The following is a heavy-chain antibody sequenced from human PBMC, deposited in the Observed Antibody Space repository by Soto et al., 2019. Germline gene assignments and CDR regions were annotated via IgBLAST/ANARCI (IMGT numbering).Heavy chain of an antibody. D-gene: IGHD2-21*02. V-gene: IGHV1-69*06. CDR1: GGTFSSYA. Sequence: SVKVSCKASGGTFSSYASSWVRQAPGQGLEWMGGIIPIFGTANYAQKFQGRVTITADKSTSTAYMELSSLRSEDTAVYYCAGSIFTVVTPYDYWGQGTLVTVSS. CDR2: IIPIFGTA. J-gene: IGHJ4*02. CDR3: AGSIFTVVTPYDY.